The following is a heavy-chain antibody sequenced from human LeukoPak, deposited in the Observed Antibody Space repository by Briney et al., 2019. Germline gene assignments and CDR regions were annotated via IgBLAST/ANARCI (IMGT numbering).Heavy chain of an antibody. CDR3: ARGPHLFLTNYFIAY. CDR2: INPKSGGT. CDR1: GYTFTDYY. D-gene: IGHD3-9*01. V-gene: IGHV1-2*02. J-gene: IGHJ4*02. Sequence: ASVKVSCKASGYTFTDYYMHWVRQAPGQWLEWMGWINPKSGGTNYVQKFQGRVTMTRDTSISTAYMELNRLRSDDTAMYYCARGPHLFLTNYFIAYWGQGTLVTVSS.